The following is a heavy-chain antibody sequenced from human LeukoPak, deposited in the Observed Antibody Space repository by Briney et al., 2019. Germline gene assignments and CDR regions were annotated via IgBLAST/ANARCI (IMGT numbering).Heavy chain of an antibody. D-gene: IGHD5-18*01. Sequence: GGSLRLSCAASGFTFSSFVMSWVRQAPGKGLEWVSAISGSGGSTYYADSVKGRFTISRDNSKNTLYLQMNSLRAEDTAVYYCAKDRYSYGKFDYWGQGTLVTVSS. CDR3: AKDRYSYGKFDY. CDR2: ISGSGGST. J-gene: IGHJ4*02. V-gene: IGHV3-23*01. CDR1: GFTFSSFV.